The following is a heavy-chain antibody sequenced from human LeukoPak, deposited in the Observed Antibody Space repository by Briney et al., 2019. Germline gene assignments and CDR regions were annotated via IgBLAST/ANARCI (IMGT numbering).Heavy chain of an antibody. Sequence: GGSLRLSCAASGFTFSSYSMNWVRQAPGKGLEWVSSISSSSSYIYYADSVKGRFTISRDNAKNSLYLQMNSLRAEDTAVYYCARDRGWNVLNYYMDVWGKGTTVTISS. J-gene: IGHJ6*03. CDR2: ISSSSSYI. CDR1: GFTFSSYS. D-gene: IGHD1-1*01. V-gene: IGHV3-21*01. CDR3: ARDRGWNVLNYYMDV.